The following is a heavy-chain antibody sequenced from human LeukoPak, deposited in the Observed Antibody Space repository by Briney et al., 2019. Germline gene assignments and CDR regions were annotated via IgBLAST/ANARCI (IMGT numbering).Heavy chain of an antibody. Sequence: PSETLSLTCTVSGGSISSGGYYWSWIRQHPGKGLEWIGYIYYSGSTYYNPSLKSRVTISVDTSKNQFSLKLSSVTAADTAVYYCARREVAGTPFDYWGQGTLVTVSS. CDR1: GGSISSGGYY. J-gene: IGHJ4*02. V-gene: IGHV4-31*03. CDR3: ARREVAGTPFDY. CDR2: IYYSGST. D-gene: IGHD6-19*01.